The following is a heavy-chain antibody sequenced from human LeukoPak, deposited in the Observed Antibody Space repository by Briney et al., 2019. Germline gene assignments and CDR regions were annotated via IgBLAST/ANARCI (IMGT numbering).Heavy chain of an antibody. CDR2: IYTSGST. J-gene: IGHJ5*02. CDR3: ARVSYDFWSGYSKIGDNWFDP. Sequence: PSETLSLTCTVSGGSISSYYWSWIRQPAGKGLEWIGRIYTSGSTNYNPSLKSRVTMSVDTSKNQFSLKLSSVTAADTAVYYCARVSYDFWSGYSKIGDNWFDPWGQGTLVAVSS. CDR1: GGSISSYY. D-gene: IGHD3-3*01. V-gene: IGHV4-4*07.